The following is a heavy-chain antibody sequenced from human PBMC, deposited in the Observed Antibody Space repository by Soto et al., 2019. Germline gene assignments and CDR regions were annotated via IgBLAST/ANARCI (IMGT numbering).Heavy chain of an antibody. CDR2: ISAYNGNT. CDR1: GYTFTSYG. J-gene: IGHJ5*02. D-gene: IGHD2-2*02. V-gene: IGHV1-18*04. Sequence: ASVKVSCKASGYTFTSYGISWVRQAPGQGLGWMGWISAYNGNTNYAQKLQGRVTMTTDTSTSTAYMELRSLRSDDTAVYYCARDRYCSSTSCYTTMIHWFDPWGQGTLVTVSS. CDR3: ARDRYCSSTSCYTTMIHWFDP.